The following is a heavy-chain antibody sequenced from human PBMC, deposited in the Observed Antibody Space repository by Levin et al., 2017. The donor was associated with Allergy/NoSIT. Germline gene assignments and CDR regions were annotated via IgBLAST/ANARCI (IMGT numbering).Heavy chain of an antibody. Sequence: KASETLSLTCTVSGGSISSDHYYWAWIRQPPGTGLEWIGSIYYTGNTYYNPSLKSRVTISVDTSKNQFSLNLSSVTAPDTAVYYCARRFWNTYYAPPDDWGQGTLVTVSS. V-gene: IGHV4-39*01. J-gene: IGHJ4*02. CDR3: ARRFWNTYYAPPDD. CDR2: IYYTGNT. CDR1: GGSISSDHYY. D-gene: IGHD1/OR15-1a*01.